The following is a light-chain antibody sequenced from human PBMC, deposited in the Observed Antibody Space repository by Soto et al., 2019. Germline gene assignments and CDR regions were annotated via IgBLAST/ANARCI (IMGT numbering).Light chain of an antibody. CDR3: QQYGSSQLT. J-gene: IGKJ4*01. V-gene: IGKV3-20*01. Sequence: EIVLTQSPGNLSLSPVERATLSCRASQSVSSSYLAWYQQKPGQAHRLLIYGASSRATVIPDRFSGSGSGTDFTRTISRLEPEDFAVYYCQQYGSSQLTFGGGTKVEIK. CDR1: QSVSSSY. CDR2: GAS.